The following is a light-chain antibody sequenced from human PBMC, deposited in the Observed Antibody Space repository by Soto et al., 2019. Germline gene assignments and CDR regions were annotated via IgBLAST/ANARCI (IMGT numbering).Light chain of an antibody. Sequence: DIVLTQSPLSLPVTPGEPASISCRSSQSLLHSNGYNYLDWYLQKPGQSPQLLIYLGSNRASGVPDRFSGSGSGTDLTLQISGVEAEDVGVYYCVQALQTPLTFGQGAKVEIK. CDR1: QSLLHSNGYNY. CDR2: LGS. J-gene: IGKJ1*01. V-gene: IGKV2-28*01. CDR3: VQALQTPLT.